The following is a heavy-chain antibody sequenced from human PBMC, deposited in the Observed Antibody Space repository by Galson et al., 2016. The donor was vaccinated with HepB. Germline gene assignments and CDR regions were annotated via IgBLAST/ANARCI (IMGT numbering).Heavy chain of an antibody. CDR2: MSYDGSNK. D-gene: IGHD3-10*01. CDR3: AVWFGGRSNS. J-gene: IGHJ5*02. CDR1: GFTFSSYG. V-gene: IGHV3-30*03. Sequence: SLRLSCAASGFTFSSYGMHWVRQAPGKGLEWVAVMSYDGSNKFYAASVEGRFTISRDDSKNSLYLQMNSLEIEDTAVYYCAVWFGGRSNSWGQGTLVTVSS.